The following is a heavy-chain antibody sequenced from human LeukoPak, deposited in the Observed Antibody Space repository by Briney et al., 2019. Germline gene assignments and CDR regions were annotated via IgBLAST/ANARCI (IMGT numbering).Heavy chain of an antibody. V-gene: IGHV3-7*02. CDR1: GFTLSTDL. CDR3: ARTTYGDC. Sequence: GRSLRLSCAVSGFTLSTDLMTWVRQAPRKGVEWVAAIMEAGSEKHYVDSMKGRLTITRSNAKNSLYLQMSSLRAEDTAVYYCARTTYGDCWGEGTLVT. D-gene: IGHD1-1*01. J-gene: IGHJ4*02. CDR2: IMEAGSEK.